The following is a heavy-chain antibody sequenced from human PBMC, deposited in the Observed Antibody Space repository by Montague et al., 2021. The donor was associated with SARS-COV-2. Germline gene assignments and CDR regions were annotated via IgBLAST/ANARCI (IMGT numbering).Heavy chain of an antibody. V-gene: IGHV1-2*04. Sequence: SVKVSCKASGYRLTGYYMHWVRQAPGHGLEWMGWINPISGGTNYAQKFQGWVTMTRDTSISTAYMELSRLTFDDAAVYYCARVHDYGDFDAFDIWGPGTMVTVSS. J-gene: IGHJ3*02. CDR3: ARVHDYGDFDAFDI. D-gene: IGHD4-17*01. CDR1: GYRLTGYY. CDR2: INPISGGT.